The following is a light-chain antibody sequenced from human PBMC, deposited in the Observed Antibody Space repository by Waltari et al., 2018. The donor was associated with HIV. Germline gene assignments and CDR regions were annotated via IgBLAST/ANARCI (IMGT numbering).Light chain of an antibody. J-gene: IGKJ2*01. CDR3: QQDYSTPYT. CDR2: WAS. CDR1: QSVLYSSNNKNY. V-gene: IGKV4-1*01. Sequence: DIVMTQSPDSLAVSLGERATINCKSSQSVLYSSNNKNYLAWYQQKPGQPPKLLIYWASTRESGVPDRFSGSGSGTDFILTISSLQAEDVAVYYCQQDYSTPYTFGQGTKLEIK.